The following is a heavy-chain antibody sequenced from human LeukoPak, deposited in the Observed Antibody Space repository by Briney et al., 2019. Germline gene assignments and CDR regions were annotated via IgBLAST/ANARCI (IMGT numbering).Heavy chain of an antibody. Sequence: GGSLRLSCAASGFTFSGCAMSWVRWTPGKGLDWFSGISGSGDNTLYADSVKGRFTISRDNSKNTLYLEMNSLRAEDTAIYYCAKMKGHPLPKYYMDVWGQGTTVTVSS. V-gene: IGHV3-23*01. D-gene: IGHD1-26*01. CDR2: ISGSGDNT. CDR3: AKMKGHPLPKYYMDV. CDR1: GFTFSGCA. J-gene: IGHJ6*01.